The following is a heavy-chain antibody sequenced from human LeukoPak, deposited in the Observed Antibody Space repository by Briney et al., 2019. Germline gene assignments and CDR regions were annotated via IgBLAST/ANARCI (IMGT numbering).Heavy chain of an antibody. J-gene: IGHJ6*03. CDR3: ARVPIAAAGHHYYYYYMGV. D-gene: IGHD6-13*01. CDR1: GGSISSYY. CDR2: IYTSGST. Sequence: SETLSLTCTVSGGSISSYYWSWIRQPAGKGLEWIGRIYTSGSTNYNPSLKSRVTISVDTSKNQFSLKLSSVTAADTAVYYCARVPIAAAGHHYYYYYMGVWGKGTTVTVSS. V-gene: IGHV4-4*07.